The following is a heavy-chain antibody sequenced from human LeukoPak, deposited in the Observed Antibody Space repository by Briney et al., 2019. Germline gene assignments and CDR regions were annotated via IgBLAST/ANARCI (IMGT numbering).Heavy chain of an antibody. V-gene: IGHV3-48*03. CDR2: ISSSGSTI. CDR3: ARDDRPGIAAAGTVSEAFDI. J-gene: IGHJ3*02. D-gene: IGHD6-13*01. CDR1: GFTFSSYE. Sequence: GGSLRLSCAASGFTFSSYEMNWVRQAPGKGLEWVSYISSSGSTIYYADSVKGRFTISRDNAKNSLYLQMNSLRAEDTAVYYCARDDRPGIAAAGTVSEAFDIWGQGTMITVSS.